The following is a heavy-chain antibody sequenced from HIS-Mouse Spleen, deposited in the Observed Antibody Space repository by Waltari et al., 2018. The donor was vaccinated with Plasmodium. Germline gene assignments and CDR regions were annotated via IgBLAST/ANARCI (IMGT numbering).Heavy chain of an antibody. D-gene: IGHD6-13*01. CDR1: GSTFSSYW. V-gene: IGHV3-7*01. J-gene: IGHJ2*01. Sequence: EVQLVESGGGLVQPGGSLSRSCAASGSTFSSYWMSWARQAAGKGLEWVANIKQDGSEKYYVDSVKGRFTISRDNAKNSLYLQMNSLRAEDTAVYYCASSWYWYFDLWGRGTLVTVSS. CDR2: IKQDGSEK. CDR3: ASSWYWYFDL.